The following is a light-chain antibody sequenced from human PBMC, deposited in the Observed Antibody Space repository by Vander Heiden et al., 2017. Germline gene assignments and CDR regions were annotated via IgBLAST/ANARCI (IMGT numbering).Light chain of an antibody. V-gene: IGKV2-30*01. CDR1: QSLVYSDGNTY. CDR3: MQGTHWPWT. Sequence: DVVMTPSPLSLPVTLGQPASISCRSSQSLVYSDGNTYLNWFQQRPGQSPRRLISKVSNRDSGVPDRFSGSGSGTDFTLKISRVEAEDVGVYYCMQGTHWPWTFGQGTKVEIK. CDR2: KVS. J-gene: IGKJ1*01.